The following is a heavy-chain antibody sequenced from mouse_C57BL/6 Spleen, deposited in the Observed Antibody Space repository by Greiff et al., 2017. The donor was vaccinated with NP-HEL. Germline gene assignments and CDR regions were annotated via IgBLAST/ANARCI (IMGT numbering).Heavy chain of an antibody. CDR1: GYTFTSDC. D-gene: IGHD1-1*02. CDR3: ARGYGYFDY. J-gene: IGHJ2*01. Sequence: QVQLQQSGAELVKPGASVKLSCTASGYTFTSDCMHWVKQRPGRGLEWIGRIDPNSGGTKYNAKFKSKATLTVDKPTSPAYMQLSIVTSEDTAVYYCARGYGYFDYWGQGTTLTVSS. CDR2: IDPNSGGT. V-gene: IGHV1-72*01.